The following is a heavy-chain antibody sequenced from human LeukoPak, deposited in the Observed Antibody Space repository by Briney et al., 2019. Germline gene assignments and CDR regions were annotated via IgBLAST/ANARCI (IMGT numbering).Heavy chain of an antibody. CDR2: IKQDGTEK. Sequence: AGGSLRLSCAASGFTFSTSWMVWVRQAPGKGLEWVANIKQDGTEKYYMDSVKGRFTISRDNAKNSLFLQMNSLRAEDTAVYYCVRDRDIRVVPGHYDAFDLWGRGTMVTVSS. CDR1: GFTFSTSW. J-gene: IGHJ3*01. V-gene: IGHV3-7*01. D-gene: IGHD2-2*01. CDR3: VRDRDIRVVPGHYDAFDL.